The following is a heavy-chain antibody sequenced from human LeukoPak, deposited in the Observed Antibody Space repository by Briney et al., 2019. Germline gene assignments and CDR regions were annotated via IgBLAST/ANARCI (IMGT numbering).Heavy chain of an antibody. V-gene: IGHV3-48*01. CDR1: GFTFSSYS. J-gene: IGHJ5*02. Sequence: PGGSLRLSCAASGFTFSSYSMNWVRQAPGKGLEWVSYISSSSSTIYYADSVKGRFTISRDDAKNSLYLQMNSLRAEDTAVYYCAGGYSYGPNWFDPWGQGTLVTVSS. CDR2: ISSSSSTI. CDR3: AGGYSYGPNWFDP. D-gene: IGHD5-18*01.